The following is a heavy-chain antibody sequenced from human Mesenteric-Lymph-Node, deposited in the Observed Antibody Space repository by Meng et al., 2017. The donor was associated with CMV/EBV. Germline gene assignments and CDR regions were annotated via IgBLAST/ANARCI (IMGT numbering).Heavy chain of an antibody. CDR3: AKVGGYCSGGSCYGGDV. CDR2: SSGDGARS. J-gene: IGHJ6*02. V-gene: IGHV3-23*01. D-gene: IGHD2-15*01. Sequence: GESLKISCAASGFTLSDYAMSWVRQAPGKGPEWVSASSGDGARSYYADSVRGRFTISRDTSKNTLYLQMNSLRAEDTAVYYCAKVGGYCSGGSCYGGDVWGQGTTVTVSS. CDR1: GFTLSDYA.